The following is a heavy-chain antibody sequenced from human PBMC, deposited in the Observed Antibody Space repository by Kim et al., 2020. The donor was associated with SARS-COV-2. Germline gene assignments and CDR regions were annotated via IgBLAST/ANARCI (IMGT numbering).Heavy chain of an antibody. D-gene: IGHD7-27*01. CDR3: AKDLNLGFDS. V-gene: IGHV3-23*01. Sequence: GGSLRLSCAASSFTFGHFAMNWVRQAPGKGLEWISSISDSGDSTYYAASVKGRFTISRDNSKNTLFLQMNSLRADATAMYYCAKDLNLGFDSCGQGTLVT. J-gene: IGHJ4*02. CDR2: ISDSGDST. CDR1: SFTFGHFA.